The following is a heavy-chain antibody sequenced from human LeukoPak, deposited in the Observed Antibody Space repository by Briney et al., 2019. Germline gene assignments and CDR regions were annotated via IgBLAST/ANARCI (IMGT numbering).Heavy chain of an antibody. D-gene: IGHD6-13*01. Sequence: HGASVKVSCKASGYTFTSYYMHWVRQAPGQGLEWIGWVNPDTGDANYGQKFKGRVTMTRDTSVTSAYMELKSLRSDDTAVYYCARGTEAAGTMGVWGKGTTVTISS. CDR3: ARGTEAAGTMGV. J-gene: IGHJ6*03. V-gene: IGHV1-2*02. CDR2: VNPDTGDA. CDR1: GYTFTSYY.